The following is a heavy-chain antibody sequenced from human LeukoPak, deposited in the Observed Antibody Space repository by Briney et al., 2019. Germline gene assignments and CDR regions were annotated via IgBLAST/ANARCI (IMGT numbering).Heavy chain of an antibody. D-gene: IGHD7-27*01. Sequence: PGESLRLSCAASGFTFSSYWMSWVRQAPGKGLEWVAFIRYDGSRTYYTDSVKGRFTISRDNSNNTLYLQMNSLRPEDTAVYFCAKDRSWGMNSAEYWGQGTLVTVSS. V-gene: IGHV3-30*02. J-gene: IGHJ4*02. CDR1: GFTFSSYW. CDR2: IRYDGSRT. CDR3: AKDRSWGMNSAEY.